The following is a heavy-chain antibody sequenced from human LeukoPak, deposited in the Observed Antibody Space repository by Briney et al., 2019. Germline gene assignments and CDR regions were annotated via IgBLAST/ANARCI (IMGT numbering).Heavy chain of an antibody. Sequence: GGSLRLSCAASGFTFSSYSMNWVRQAPGKGLEWVSSISSSSSYIHYADSVKGRFTISRDNAKNSLYLQMNSLRAEDTAVYYCARVKSSGSYRGGDAFDIWGQGTMVTVSS. CDR1: GFTFSSYS. D-gene: IGHD3-10*01. V-gene: IGHV3-21*01. CDR2: ISSSSSYI. CDR3: ARVKSSGSYRGGDAFDI. J-gene: IGHJ3*02.